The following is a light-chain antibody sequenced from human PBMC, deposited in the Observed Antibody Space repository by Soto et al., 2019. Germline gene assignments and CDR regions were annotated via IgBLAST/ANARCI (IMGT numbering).Light chain of an antibody. CDR3: QQYNTYSYT. V-gene: IGKV3-15*01. J-gene: IGKJ2*01. CDR1: ESTNNY. CDR2: GAS. Sequence: EIVMTQSPATLSVSPGERATLSCRASESTNNYLAWYQQKPGQAPRLLIDGASTRAAGIPPRFSGSGSGTEFTLTISSLQSEDFATYYCQQYNTYSYTFGQGTKLEIK.